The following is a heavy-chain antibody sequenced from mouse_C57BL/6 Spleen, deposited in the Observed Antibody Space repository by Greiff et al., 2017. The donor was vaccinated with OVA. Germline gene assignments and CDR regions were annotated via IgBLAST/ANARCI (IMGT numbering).Heavy chain of an antibody. CDR1: GYTFTSYW. V-gene: IGHV1-52*01. CDR3: AKDDYDWFAY. J-gene: IGHJ3*01. D-gene: IGHD2-4*01. CDR2: IDPSDSDT. Sequence: VQLQQPGAELVRPGSSVKLSCKASGYTFTSYWMHWVKQRPIQGLEWIGNIDPSDSDTHYNQKFKDKATLTVDKSSSTAYMQLSSLTSEDSAVSDCAKDDYDWFAYWGQGTLVTVSA.